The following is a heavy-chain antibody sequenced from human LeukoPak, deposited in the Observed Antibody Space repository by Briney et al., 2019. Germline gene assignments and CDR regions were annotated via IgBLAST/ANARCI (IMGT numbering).Heavy chain of an antibody. Sequence: PGGSLRLSCEASGFTFSNYYMSWIRQAPGKGLEWVSGFSCNSGNIAYADSVKGRFTFSRDNAKNSLYLQMNSLRAADTDLYYCAKIAKYFYDSSGAFDYWGQGTLVTVS. D-gene: IGHD3-22*01. CDR2: FSCNSGNI. V-gene: IGHV3-9*01. J-gene: IGHJ4*02. CDR1: GFTFSNYY. CDR3: AKIAKYFYDSSGAFDY.